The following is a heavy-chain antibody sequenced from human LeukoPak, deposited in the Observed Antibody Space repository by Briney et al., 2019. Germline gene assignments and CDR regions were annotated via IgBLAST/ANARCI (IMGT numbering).Heavy chain of an antibody. Sequence: ASVKVSCKASGYTFTGYYMHWVRQAPGQGLEWMGWINPNSGGTNYAQKFQGRVTMTRDTSISTAYMELSRLRSDDTAVYYCARTAFIVVVPAAMYGFDPWGQGTLVTVSS. CDR1: GYTFTGYY. V-gene: IGHV1-2*02. J-gene: IGHJ5*02. CDR2: INPNSGGT. D-gene: IGHD2-2*01. CDR3: ARTAFIVVVPAAMYGFDP.